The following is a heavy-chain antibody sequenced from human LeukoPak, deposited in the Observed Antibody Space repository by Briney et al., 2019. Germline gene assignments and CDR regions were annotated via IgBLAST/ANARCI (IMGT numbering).Heavy chain of an antibody. CDR2: INPSGGST. CDR3: ARGCYYDSSGYLFDY. V-gene: IGHV1-46*01. CDR1: GGTFSSYA. J-gene: IGHJ4*02. Sequence: ASVKVSCKASGGTFSSYAISWVRQAPGQGLEWMGIINPSGGSTSYAQKFQGRVTMTRDTSTSTVYMELSSLRSEDTAVYYCARGCYYDSSGYLFDYWGQGTLVTVSS. D-gene: IGHD3-22*01.